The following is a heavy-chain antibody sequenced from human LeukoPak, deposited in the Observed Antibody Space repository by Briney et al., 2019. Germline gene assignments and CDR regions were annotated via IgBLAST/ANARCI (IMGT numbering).Heavy chain of an antibody. CDR2: ISAYNGNT. Sequence: ASVKVSCKASGYTFTSYGISWVRQAPGQGLEWMGLISAYNGNTNYAQKLQGRVIMTTDTSTSTAYTELRSLRSDDTAVYYCARVDYYDSSGYYPFDYWGQGTLVTVSS. CDR1: GYTFTSYG. V-gene: IGHV1-18*01. CDR3: ARVDYYDSSGYYPFDY. D-gene: IGHD3-22*01. J-gene: IGHJ4*02.